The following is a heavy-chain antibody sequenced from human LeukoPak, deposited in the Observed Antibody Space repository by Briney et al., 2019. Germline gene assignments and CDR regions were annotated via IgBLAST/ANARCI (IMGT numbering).Heavy chain of an antibody. Sequence: GGSLRLSCAASGFTFSSYSMNWVRQAPGKGLEWVSSISSSSSYIYYADSVKGRFTISRDNAKNSLYLQMNSMRAEDRDVYYCASLGAHTLFGSYWGQGNLVTVSS. J-gene: IGHJ4*02. CDR3: ASLGAHTLFGSY. CDR2: ISSSSSYI. D-gene: IGHD1-26*01. CDR1: GFTFSSYS. V-gene: IGHV3-21*01.